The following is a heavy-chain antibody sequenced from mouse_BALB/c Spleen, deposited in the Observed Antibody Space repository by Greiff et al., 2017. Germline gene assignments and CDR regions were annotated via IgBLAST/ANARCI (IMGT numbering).Heavy chain of an antibody. Sequence: DVQLQESGTVLARPGASVKMSCKASGYTFTSYWMHWVKQRPGQGLEWIGAIYPGNSDTSYNQKFKGKAKLTAVTSTSTAYMELSSLTNEDSAVYYCTRADYGTPWFAYWGQGTLVTVSA. CDR2: IYPGNSDT. V-gene: IGHV1-5*01. J-gene: IGHJ3*01. CDR1: GYTFTSYW. CDR3: TRADYGTPWFAY. D-gene: IGHD2-1*01.